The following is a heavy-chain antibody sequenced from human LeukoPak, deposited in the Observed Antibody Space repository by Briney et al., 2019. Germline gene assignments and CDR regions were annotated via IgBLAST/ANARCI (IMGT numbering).Heavy chain of an antibody. CDR1: GFTFSDYY. CDR2: ISNDGGIK. J-gene: IGHJ6*02. Sequence: GGSLRLSCAASGFTFSDYYMHWVRQAPGKGLEWVALISNDGGIKYYASCVRGRFTISRDNPENTLYLQMNSLRVEDTAGYYGAKGGEQKTFRCGMDFWGQGTPVTVSS. CDR3: AKGGEQKTFRCGMDF. V-gene: IGHV3-30*18. D-gene: IGHD1/OR15-1a*01.